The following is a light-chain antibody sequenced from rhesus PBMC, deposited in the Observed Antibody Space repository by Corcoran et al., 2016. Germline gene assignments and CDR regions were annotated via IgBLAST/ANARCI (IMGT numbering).Light chain of an antibody. CDR1: QSVGSN. J-gene: IGKJ1*01. Sequence: ETVVTQSPATLSLSPGERATLSCRASQSVGSNLAWYRQKPGQAPKHLIYDASRRATGIPDRFSGRGSGTELTRTISSLEPEDVGVYYCHQYNNWWTFGQGTKVEIK. CDR3: HQYNNWWT. V-gene: IGKV3-24*04. CDR2: DAS.